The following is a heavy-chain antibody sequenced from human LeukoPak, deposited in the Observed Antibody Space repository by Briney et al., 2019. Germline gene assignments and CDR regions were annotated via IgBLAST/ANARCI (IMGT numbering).Heavy chain of an antibody. CDR1: GFTFGTFW. Sequence: GGSLRLSCEASGFTFGTFWMSWVRQAPGKGLEWVGRIKTKDDGGTTEYVAPVKGRFTISRDDSKNMVYLQMNSLKSEDTAVYYCTTGYGSSWYAWGQGTLVIVSS. J-gene: IGHJ5*02. V-gene: IGHV3-15*01. D-gene: IGHD6-13*01. CDR3: TTGYGSSWYA. CDR2: IKTKDDGGTT.